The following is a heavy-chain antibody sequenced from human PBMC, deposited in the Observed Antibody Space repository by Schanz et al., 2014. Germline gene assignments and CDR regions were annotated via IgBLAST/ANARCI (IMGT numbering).Heavy chain of an antibody. CDR3: ARDGAGRAPDAFDI. CDR2: ISSDNNYA. V-gene: IGHV3-11*06. D-gene: IGHD1-26*01. CDR1: GFTFSDSW. J-gene: IGHJ3*02. Sequence: VQLVESGGGLVQPGGSLRLSCAASGFTFSDSWMHWVRQAPGKGLEWVSYISSDNNYAYYADSMRGRFTISRDNAKNLLYLQMNSLRAEDTAVYYCARDGAGRAPDAFDIWGQGTMVTVSS.